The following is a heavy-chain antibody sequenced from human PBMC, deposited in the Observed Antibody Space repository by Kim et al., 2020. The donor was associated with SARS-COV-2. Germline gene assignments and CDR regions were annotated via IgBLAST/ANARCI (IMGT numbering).Heavy chain of an antibody. V-gene: IGHV3-30*18. CDR2: ISYDGSNK. D-gene: IGHD3-10*01. CDR1: GFTFSSYG. CDR3: AKTFYGSGRHYYYYYYG. J-gene: IGHJ6*01. Sequence: GGSLRLSCAASGFTFSSYGMHWVRQAPGKGLEWVAVISYDGSNKYYADSVKGRFTISRDNSKNTLYLQMNSLRAEDTAVYYCAKTFYGSGRHYYYYYYG.